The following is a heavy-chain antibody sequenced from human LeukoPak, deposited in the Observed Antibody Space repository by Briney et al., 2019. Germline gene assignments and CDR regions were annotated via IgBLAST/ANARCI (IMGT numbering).Heavy chain of an antibody. CDR1: AFTLSTYA. Sequence: GGSLRLSCTASAFTLSTYAMSWVRQAPGKGLEWVSGISAAKSNTYYADSVKGRFTISRDNSKNTLYLQMNSMRADDTAVYYCARRTALEQYFDYWGQGTLVTVSS. CDR2: ISAAKSNT. D-gene: IGHD1/OR15-1a*01. V-gene: IGHV3-23*01. CDR3: ARRTALEQYFDY. J-gene: IGHJ4*02.